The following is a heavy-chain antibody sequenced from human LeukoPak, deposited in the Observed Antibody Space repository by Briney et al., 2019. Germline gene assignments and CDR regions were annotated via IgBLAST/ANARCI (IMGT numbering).Heavy chain of an antibody. V-gene: IGHV1-18*04. CDR1: GYTFTSYG. D-gene: IGHD2-2*01. CDR3: ARDFARGDIVVVPAAIGPFDGMDV. CDR2: ISAYNGNT. Sequence: ASVKVSCKASGYTFTSYGISWVRQAPGQGLEWMGWISAYNGNTNYAQKPQGRVTMTTDTSTSTAYMELRSLRSDDTAVYYCARDFARGDIVVVPAAIGPFDGMDVWGKGTTVTVSS. J-gene: IGHJ6*04.